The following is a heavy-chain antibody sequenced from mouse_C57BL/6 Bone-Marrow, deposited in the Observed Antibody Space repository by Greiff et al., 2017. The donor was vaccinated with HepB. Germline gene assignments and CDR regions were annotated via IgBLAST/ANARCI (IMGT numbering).Heavy chain of an antibody. CDR2: IYPGSGNT. V-gene: IGHV1-76*01. J-gene: IGHJ2*01. Sequence: QVQLQQSGAELVRPGASVKLSCKASGYTFTDYYINWVKQRPGQGLEWIARIYPGSGNTYYNEKFKGKATLTAEKSSSTAYMQLSSLTSEDSAVYFCASRSNYGYWGQGTTLTVSS. CDR3: ASRSNYGY. CDR1: GYTFTDYY. D-gene: IGHD2-5*01.